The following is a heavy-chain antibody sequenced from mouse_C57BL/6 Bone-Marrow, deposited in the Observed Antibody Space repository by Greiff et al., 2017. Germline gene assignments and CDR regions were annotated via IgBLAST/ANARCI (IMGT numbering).Heavy chain of an antibody. J-gene: IGHJ4*01. CDR1: GFSINSDCY. CDR3: ARGDSNSYAMDY. CDR2: TFYGGIT. Sequence: VQLKQSGPSLVRPSQTLSLTCTVTGFSINSDCYWIWIRQFPGNKLEYIGYTFYGGITYYNPSLESRTYITRDTSKNQFSLKLSSVTTEDTATYYCARGDSNSYAMDYWGQGTSVTVSS. V-gene: IGHV3-3*01. D-gene: IGHD2-5*01.